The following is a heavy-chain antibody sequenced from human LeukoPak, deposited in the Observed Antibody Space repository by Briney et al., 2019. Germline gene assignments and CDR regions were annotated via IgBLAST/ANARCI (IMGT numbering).Heavy chain of an antibody. CDR2: IYYSGST. D-gene: IGHD3-10*01. Sequence: SETLSLTCTVSGGSISSYYWSWIRQPPGKGLEWIGYIYYSGSTNYNPSLKSRVTISVDTSKNQFSLKLSSVTAADTAVYYCARGSGWLLYCYYGMDVWGQGTTVTVSS. J-gene: IGHJ6*02. CDR3: ARGSGWLLYCYYGMDV. CDR1: GGSISSYY. V-gene: IGHV4-59*01.